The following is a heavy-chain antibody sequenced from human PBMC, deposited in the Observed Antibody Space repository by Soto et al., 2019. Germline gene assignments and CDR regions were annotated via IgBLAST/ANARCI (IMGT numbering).Heavy chain of an antibody. D-gene: IGHD3-10*01. J-gene: IGHJ4*02. V-gene: IGHV3-15*01. Sequence: GGSLRLSCAASGFTFSNAWMSWVRQAPGKGLEWVGRIKSKTDGGTTDYAAPVKGRFTISRDDSKNTLYLQMNSLKTEDTAVYYCTTEQLWFGELLPRAFDYWGQGTLVTVSS. CDR2: IKSKTDGGTT. CDR1: GFTFSNAW. CDR3: TTEQLWFGELLPRAFDY.